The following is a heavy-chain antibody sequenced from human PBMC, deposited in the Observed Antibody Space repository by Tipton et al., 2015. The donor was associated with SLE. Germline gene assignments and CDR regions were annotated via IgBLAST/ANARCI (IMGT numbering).Heavy chain of an antibody. CDR2: IHDDDET. D-gene: IGHD3-3*01. J-gene: IGHJ4*02. CDR3: ARDFSQYDPAERGY. Sequence: SLRLSCAASGLIVYSRYMSWVRQAPGKGLEWVSLIHDDDETYYADSVKGRFTISRDTSQNTLYLQMNSLRPEDTAVYYCARDFSQYDPAERGYWGQGTVVTVSS. CDR1: GLIVYSRY. V-gene: IGHV3-53*05.